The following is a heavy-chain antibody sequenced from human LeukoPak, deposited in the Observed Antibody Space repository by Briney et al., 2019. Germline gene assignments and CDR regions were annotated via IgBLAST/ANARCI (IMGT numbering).Heavy chain of an antibody. V-gene: IGHV5-51*01. J-gene: IGHJ4*02. CDR2: IYTGDSDT. Sequence: GESLKISCHGSGYRFTSYWIGWVRQMPGKGLEWMGMIYTGDSDTRYSPSFQGHVTISADKSISTAYLQWNSLKASDTAMYYCAKHISDCGGDCPFDYWGQGTLVTVAS. D-gene: IGHD2-21*02. CDR3: AKHISDCGGDCPFDY. CDR1: GYRFTSYW.